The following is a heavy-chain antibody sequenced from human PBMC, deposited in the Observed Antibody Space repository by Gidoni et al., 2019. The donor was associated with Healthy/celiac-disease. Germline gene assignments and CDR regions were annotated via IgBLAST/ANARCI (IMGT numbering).Heavy chain of an antibody. J-gene: IGHJ3*02. CDR1: CVAVSGYY. CDR2: INHSGSN. CDR3: ARGLRLKTYSSSRVATIRGAFDI. Sequence: QVQLQQWCAGLFQPSETLSLTCAVYCVAVSGYYSSWIRQPPGKGLEWIGEINHSGSNNYNPSLKSRVTISVDTSKNQFSLKLSSVTTAETAVYYCARGLRLKTYSSSRVATIRGAFDIWGQGTMVTVSS. V-gene: IGHV4-34*01. D-gene: IGHD6-6*01.